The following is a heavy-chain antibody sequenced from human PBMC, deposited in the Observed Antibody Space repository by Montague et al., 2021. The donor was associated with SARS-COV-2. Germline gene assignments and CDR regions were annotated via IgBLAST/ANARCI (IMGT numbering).Heavy chain of an antibody. J-gene: IGHJ6*02. D-gene: IGHD5-12*01. CDR3: ARGLPLTTLYYDYYAMDV. CDR1: GGSFSGDY. V-gene: IGHV4-34*01. CDR2: INHSGSS. Sequence: SETLSLTCAVYGGSFSGDYWSWIRQPPGKGLEWMGEINHSGSSNYNQSLKSRVTISVDTSKNQFSLKLSSVTAADTAVYYCARGLPLTTLYYDYYAMDVWGQGTTVTVSS.